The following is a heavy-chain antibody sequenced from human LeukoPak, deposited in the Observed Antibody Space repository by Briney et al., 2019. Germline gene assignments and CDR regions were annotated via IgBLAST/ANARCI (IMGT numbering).Heavy chain of an antibody. CDR2: ISAYNGNT. J-gene: IGHJ4*02. CDR3: ARDHYDSSGYYPHPVDY. Sequence: ASVKVSCKASGYTFTDYFIHWLRQAPGQGLEWMGWISAYNGNTNYAQKLQGRVTMTTDTSTSTAYMELRSLRSDDTAVYYCARDHYDSSGYYPHPVDYWGQGTLVTVSS. CDR1: GYTFTDYF. V-gene: IGHV1-18*04. D-gene: IGHD3-22*01.